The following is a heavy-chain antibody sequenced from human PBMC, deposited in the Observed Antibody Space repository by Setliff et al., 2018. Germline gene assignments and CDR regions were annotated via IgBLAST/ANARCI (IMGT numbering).Heavy chain of an antibody. CDR3: ARGLRITMVRGANRGVDY. Sequence: NPSETLSLTCAVYGGSFSGHYWSWIRQPPGKGLEWIGEINHSGSTNYNPYLKSRVTISVDTSKNQFSLKLSSVTAAGTAVYYCARGLRITMVRGANRGVDYWGQGTLVTVSS. J-gene: IGHJ4*02. V-gene: IGHV4-34*01. CDR1: GGSFSGHY. CDR2: INHSGST. D-gene: IGHD3-10*01.